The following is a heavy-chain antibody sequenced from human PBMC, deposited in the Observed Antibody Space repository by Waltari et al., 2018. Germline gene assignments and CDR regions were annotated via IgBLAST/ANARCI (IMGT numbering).Heavy chain of an antibody. CDR3: ARASRFRWLYPN. V-gene: IGHV4-59*01. J-gene: IGHJ4*02. CDR2: IYYSGST. CDR1: GGSISSYY. Sequence: QVQLQESGPGLVKPSETLSLTCTVPGGSISSYYWSCIRQPPGKGLEWIEYIYYSGSTNYNPSLKSRVTISVDTSKNQFSLKLSSVTAADTAVYYCARASRFRWLYPNWGQGTLVTVSS. D-gene: IGHD3-22*01.